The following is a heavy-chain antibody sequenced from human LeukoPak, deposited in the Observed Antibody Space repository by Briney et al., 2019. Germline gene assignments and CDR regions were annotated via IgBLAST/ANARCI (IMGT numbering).Heavy chain of an antibody. J-gene: IGHJ6*03. CDR1: GFTFSSFD. Sequence: PGGSLRLSCAASGFTFSSFDMHWVRQPPGQGLEWVSTICTASDTYYPGSVEGRFTLSRDNAKNSLYLQMNSLTAGDTAVYYCARGPPRGKYYYMDVWGKGTTVTVSS. D-gene: IGHD1-1*01. V-gene: IGHV3-13*01. CDR2: ICTASDT. CDR3: ARGPPRGKYYYMDV.